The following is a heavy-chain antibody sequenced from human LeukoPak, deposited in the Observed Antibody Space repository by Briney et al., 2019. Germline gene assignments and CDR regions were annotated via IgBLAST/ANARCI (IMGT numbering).Heavy chain of an antibody. D-gene: IGHD2-2*02. Sequence: PSETLSLTCTVSGGSICSYYWSWIRQPPQKGLEWIGHIAYSGSTNYNPSLNSRVTVSVDTSKDQFSLKLSSVTAADTAVYYCARSEIPEYYCYYYMDVWGKGTTVTVSS. CDR2: IAYSGST. V-gene: IGHV4-59*01. CDR1: GGSICSYY. J-gene: IGHJ6*03. CDR3: ARSEIPEYYCYYYMDV.